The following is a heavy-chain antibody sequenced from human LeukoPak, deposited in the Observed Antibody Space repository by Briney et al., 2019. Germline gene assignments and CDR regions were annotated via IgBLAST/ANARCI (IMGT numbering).Heavy chain of an antibody. V-gene: IGHV3-23*01. D-gene: IGHD3-3*01. CDR3: AKDSTVSGSYYGMDI. Sequence: GGSLRLSCAASVFAFNNYVMTWVRQAPGKGLVWVSSISGSGVTTYYTDSVKGRFTISRDNSKSTLYLQMNSLRAEDTAVYYCAKDSTVSGSYYGMDIWGQGTTVTVSS. CDR1: VFAFNNYV. J-gene: IGHJ6*02. CDR2: ISGSGVTT.